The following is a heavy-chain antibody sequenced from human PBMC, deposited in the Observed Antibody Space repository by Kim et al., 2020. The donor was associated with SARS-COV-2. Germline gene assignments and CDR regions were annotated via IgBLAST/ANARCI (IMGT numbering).Heavy chain of an antibody. CDR2: INAGNGNT. CDR3: GRGEIGDSSSTTCSDAFDI. Sequence: ASVKVSCKASGFTFTNYVIHWVRQAPGQRLEWMGWINAGNGNTKYSQKFQGRVTITRDSSASAAYMELSSLRSEDTAIYYCGRGEIGDSSSTTCSDAFDIWGQGTVVTVSS. V-gene: IGHV1-3*01. J-gene: IGHJ3*02. D-gene: IGHD2-2*01. CDR1: GFTFTNYV.